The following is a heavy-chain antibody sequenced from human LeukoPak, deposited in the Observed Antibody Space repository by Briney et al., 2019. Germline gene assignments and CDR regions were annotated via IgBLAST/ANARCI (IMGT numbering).Heavy chain of an antibody. J-gene: IGHJ5*02. Sequence: GGSLRLSCAASGFTFSSYSMNWVRQAPGKGLEWVSYIGSSSSYIYYADSVKGRFTISRDNAENSLYLQMNSVRAEDTAVYYCAREGFGYCSSTSCFNWFDPWGQGTLVTVSS. CDR1: GFTFSSYS. CDR3: AREGFGYCSSTSCFNWFDP. CDR2: IGSSSSYI. V-gene: IGHV3-21*01. D-gene: IGHD2-2*01.